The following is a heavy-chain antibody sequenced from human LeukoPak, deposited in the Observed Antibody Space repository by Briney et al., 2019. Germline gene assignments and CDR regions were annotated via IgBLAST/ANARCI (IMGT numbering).Heavy chain of an antibody. V-gene: IGHV4-34*01. D-gene: IGHD2-15*01. CDR3: AVYCSGGSCYSAQLN. J-gene: IGHJ4*02. CDR2: INHSGST. CDR1: GGSFSGYY. Sequence: PSETLSLTCAVYGGSFSGYYWSWIRQPPGKGLEWMGEINHSGSTNYNPSLKSRVTISVDTSKNQFSLKLSSVTAADTAVYYCAVYCSGGSCYSAQLNWGQGTLVTVSS.